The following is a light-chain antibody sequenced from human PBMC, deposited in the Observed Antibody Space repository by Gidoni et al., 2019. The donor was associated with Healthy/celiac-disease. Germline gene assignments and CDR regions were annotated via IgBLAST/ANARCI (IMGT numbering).Light chain of an antibody. J-gene: IGKJ4*01. CDR1: QSVSSSY. CDR3: QQYGSSPPVT. CDR2: GAS. V-gene: IGKV3-20*01. Sequence: EIVLTQSPGTLSLSPGERATLSCRASQSVSSSYVAWYQQKPGQAPRLLIYGASGRATGIPDRFSGSGSGTDFTLTISRLEPEDFAVYYCQQYGSSPPVTFGGGTKVEIK.